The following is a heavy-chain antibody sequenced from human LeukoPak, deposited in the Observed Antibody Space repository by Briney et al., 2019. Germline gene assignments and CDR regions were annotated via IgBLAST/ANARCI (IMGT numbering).Heavy chain of an antibody. J-gene: IGHJ4*02. CDR1: GGSISSYY. D-gene: IGHD6-19*01. Sequence: SETLSLTCTVSGGSISSYYWSWIRQPPGKGLEWIGSIYHSGSTYYNPSLKSRVTISVDTSKNQFSLKLSSVTAADTAVYYCARVGLPYSSGWYPFDYWGQGTLVTVSS. CDR3: ARVGLPYSSGWYPFDY. CDR2: IYHSGST. V-gene: IGHV4-38-2*02.